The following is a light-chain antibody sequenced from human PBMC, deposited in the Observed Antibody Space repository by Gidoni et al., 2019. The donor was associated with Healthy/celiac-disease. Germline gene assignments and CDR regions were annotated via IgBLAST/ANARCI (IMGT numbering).Light chain of an antibody. CDR2: KAS. J-gene: IGKJ2*03. Sequence: DIQMTQTPSTLSASVGDRVPITCRASQSISSWLAWYQQKPGKAPKLLIYKASSLESGVPSRFSGSGSGTEFTLTISSLQPDDFATYYCQQYNSYSPRGYSFGQGTKLEIK. CDR1: QSISSW. V-gene: IGKV1-5*03. CDR3: QQYNSYSPRGYS.